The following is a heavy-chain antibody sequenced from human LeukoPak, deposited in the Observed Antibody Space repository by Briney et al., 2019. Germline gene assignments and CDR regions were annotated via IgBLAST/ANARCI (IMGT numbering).Heavy chain of an antibody. CDR3: ARDGTAVGINYDY. Sequence: SETLSLTCTVSGGSISGYSWSWIRQSPGGGLEWIGYIYYSGDTAYNPSLRSRVTMSVDTSKNQLSLQLSSMTTADTAVYYCARDGTAVGINYDYWGQGTLVTVSS. J-gene: IGHJ4*02. V-gene: IGHV4-59*01. CDR2: IYYSGDT. D-gene: IGHD6-13*01. CDR1: GGSISGYS.